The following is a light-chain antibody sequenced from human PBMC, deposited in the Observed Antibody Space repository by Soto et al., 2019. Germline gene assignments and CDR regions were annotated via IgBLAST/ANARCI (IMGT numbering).Light chain of an antibody. CDR2: GAS. CDR1: QSVSSSY. V-gene: IGKV3-20*01. CDR3: QQYNEWPPVT. J-gene: IGKJ4*01. Sequence: EIVLTQSPGTLSLSPGERATLSCRASQSVSSSYLAWYQQKPGQAPRLLIYGASSRATGIPDRFSGSGSGTDFTLTISRLEPEDFAVYYCQQYNEWPPVTFGGGTKVDIK.